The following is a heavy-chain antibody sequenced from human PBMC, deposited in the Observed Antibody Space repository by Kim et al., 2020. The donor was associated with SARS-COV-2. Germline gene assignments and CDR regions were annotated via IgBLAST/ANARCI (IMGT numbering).Heavy chain of an antibody. CDR1: GFTFSSYG. Sequence: GGSLRLSCAASGFTFSSYGMHWVRQAPGKGLEWVAVIWYDGSNKYYADSVKGRFTISRDNSKNTLYLQMNSLRAEDTAVYYCAREPGGGDFDYWGQGTLVTVSS. CDR2: IWYDGSNK. J-gene: IGHJ4*02. CDR3: AREPGGGDFDY. V-gene: IGHV3-33*01. D-gene: IGHD3-16*01.